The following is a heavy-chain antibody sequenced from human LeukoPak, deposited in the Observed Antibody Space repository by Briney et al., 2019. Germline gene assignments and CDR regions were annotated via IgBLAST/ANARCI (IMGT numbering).Heavy chain of an antibody. CDR3: ARDSPRYFDWLPPFDY. Sequence: GGSLRPSCAASGFTFSNYNMNWVRQAPGKGLEWVSYISSSGSTIYYADSVKGRFTISRDNAKNSLYLQMNSLRAEDTAVYYCARDSPRYFDWLPPFDYWGQGTLVTVSS. V-gene: IGHV3-48*03. CDR1: GFTFSNYN. CDR2: ISSSGSTI. D-gene: IGHD3-9*01. J-gene: IGHJ4*02.